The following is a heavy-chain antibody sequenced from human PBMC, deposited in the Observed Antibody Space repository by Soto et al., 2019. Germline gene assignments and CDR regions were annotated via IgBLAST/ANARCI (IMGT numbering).Heavy chain of an antibody. CDR1: GFAFTSYR. V-gene: IGHV3-74*01. J-gene: IGHJ4*02. CDR3: AREDGYSYTY. CDR2: TNTDGSNI. D-gene: IGHD5-18*01. Sequence: EVQLVESGGSLVQPGGSLRLSCAASGFAFTSYRMHWVRQAPGKGLVWVSRTNTDGSNISYGDSVKGRFTISRDNAKHTLYLHMNSLRPEDTAVYYCAREDGYSYTYWGQGTLVAVSS.